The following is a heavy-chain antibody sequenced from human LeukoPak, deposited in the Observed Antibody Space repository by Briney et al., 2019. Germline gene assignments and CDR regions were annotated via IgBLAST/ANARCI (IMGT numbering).Heavy chain of an antibody. V-gene: IGHV3-74*01. CDR1: GFTFSDTW. J-gene: IGHJ5*02. CDR3: ARVHLLTEQWLVRGWFDP. D-gene: IGHD6-19*01. Sequence: GGSLRLSCAASGFTFSDTWMHWVRQAPGEGLVWVSRIRSDGSDTRYAESVKGRFTISRDNAKNTLYLQMNSLRAEDTAVYYCARVHLLTEQWLVRGWFDPWGQGTLVTVSS. CDR2: IRSDGSDT.